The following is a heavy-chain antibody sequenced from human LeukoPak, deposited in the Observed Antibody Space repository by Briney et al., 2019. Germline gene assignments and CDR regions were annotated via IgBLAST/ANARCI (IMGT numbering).Heavy chain of an antibody. D-gene: IGHD3-16*01. J-gene: IGHJ4*02. V-gene: IGHV3-30*02. Sequence: GGSLRLSCAASGFTFNNYGMHWVRQAPGKGLEWVAFIRYNGNNQYYADSVKGRFTISRDNSKNTLYLQMNSLRAEDTAVYYCAKVRWGSDNALDSWGQGTLVTGSS. CDR1: GFTFNNYG. CDR3: AKVRWGSDNALDS. CDR2: IRYNGNNQ.